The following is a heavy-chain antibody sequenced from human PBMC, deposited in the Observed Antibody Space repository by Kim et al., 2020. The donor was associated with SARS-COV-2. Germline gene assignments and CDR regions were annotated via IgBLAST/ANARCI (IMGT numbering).Heavy chain of an antibody. Sequence: SETLSLTCTVSGYSISSGYYWGWIRQPPGKGLEWIGSIYHSGSTYYNPSLKSRVTISVDTSKNQFSLKLSSVTAADTAVYYCAHTSYSSSWADYWGQGTLVTVSS. CDR2: IYHSGST. V-gene: IGHV4-38-2*02. D-gene: IGHD6-13*01. CDR3: AHTSYSSSWADY. CDR1: GYSISSGYY. J-gene: IGHJ4*02.